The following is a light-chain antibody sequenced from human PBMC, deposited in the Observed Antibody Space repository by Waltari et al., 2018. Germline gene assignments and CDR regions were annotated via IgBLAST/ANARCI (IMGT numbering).Light chain of an antibody. CDR2: GNS. Sequence: QSVLTQPPSVSVAPGQRVTISCTGSSSNIGAGYDFTWYQQLPGTAPKLLIYGNSNRPSGVPDRFSGSKSGTSASLAITGLQAEDEADYYCQSYDSSLSGRVFGGGTKLTVL. CDR1: SSNIGAGYD. CDR3: QSYDSSLSGRV. J-gene: IGLJ2*01. V-gene: IGLV1-40*01.